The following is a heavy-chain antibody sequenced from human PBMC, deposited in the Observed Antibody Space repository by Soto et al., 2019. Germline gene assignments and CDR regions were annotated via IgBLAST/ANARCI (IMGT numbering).Heavy chain of an antibody. V-gene: IGHV3-74*01. Sequence: EVQLVESGGGLVQPGGSLRLSCVASGLTFSSYWMDWVRQAPGKGLVWVSSISNDGSSIYADPVKGGFTISRENAKNTLYLQMNSLRAEDTAVYYCARLPNKSPQNWGQGTLVIVSP. CDR1: GLTFSSYW. CDR3: ARLPNKSPQN. J-gene: IGHJ1*01. CDR2: ISNDGSS.